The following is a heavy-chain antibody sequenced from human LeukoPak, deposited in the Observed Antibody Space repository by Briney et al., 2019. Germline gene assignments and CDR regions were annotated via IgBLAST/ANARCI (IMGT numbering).Heavy chain of an antibody. Sequence: GGSLRLSCAASGFTFSSYAMHWVRQAPGKGLGGGAVISYDGSNKYYADSVKGRFTISRDNSKNTLYPQMSSLRAEDTAVYYCARTYDFGRGPPGDAFDNWGPGTLVIVSS. CDR3: ARTYDFGRGPPGDAFDN. D-gene: IGHD3-3*01. J-gene: IGHJ3*02. CDR1: GFTFSSYA. CDR2: ISYDGSNK. V-gene: IGHV3-30-3*01.